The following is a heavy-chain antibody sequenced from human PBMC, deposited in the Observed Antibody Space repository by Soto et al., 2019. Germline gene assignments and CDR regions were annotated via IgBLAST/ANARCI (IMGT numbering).Heavy chain of an antibody. CDR1: GGTFSSYA. CDR2: IIPIFGTA. V-gene: IGHV1-69*01. D-gene: IGHD5-18*01. Sequence: QVQLVQSGAEVKKPGSSVKVSCKASGGTFSSYAISWVRQAPGHGLEWMGGIIPIFGTANYARKFQGRVTITADESTSAVYMELSSLRSEDTAVYYCAREGPEDTAMVGWCAPWGQGTLFTFSS. J-gene: IGHJ5*02. CDR3: AREGPEDTAMVGWCAP.